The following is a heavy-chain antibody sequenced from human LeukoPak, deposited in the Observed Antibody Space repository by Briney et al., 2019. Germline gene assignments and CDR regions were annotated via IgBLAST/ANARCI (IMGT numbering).Heavy chain of an antibody. CDR3: ARRTYYYDSSGPWFDP. CDR1: GDSISSGDYY. J-gene: IGHJ5*02. Sequence: SETLSLTCTVSGDSISSGDYYWSWIRQPAGKGLEWIGRISSSGSTNYNPSLKSRVTISVDTSKNQFSLKLSSVTAADTAVYYCARRTYYYDSSGPWFDPWGQGTLVTVSS. CDR2: ISSSGST. D-gene: IGHD3-22*01. V-gene: IGHV4-61*02.